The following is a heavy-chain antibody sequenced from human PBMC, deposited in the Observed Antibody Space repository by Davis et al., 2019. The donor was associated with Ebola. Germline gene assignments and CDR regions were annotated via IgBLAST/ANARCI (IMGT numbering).Heavy chain of an antibody. CDR1: GFTFSSYE. V-gene: IGHV3-48*03. CDR3: AKMRRAYSSGWYGSTFDY. CDR2: ISSSGSTI. D-gene: IGHD6-19*01. Sequence: SLKISCAASGFTFSSYEMNWVRQAPGKGLEWVSYISSSGSTIYYADSVKGRFTISRDNAKNTLYLQMNSLRAEDTAVYYCAKMRRAYSSGWYGSTFDYWGQGTLVTVSS. J-gene: IGHJ4*02.